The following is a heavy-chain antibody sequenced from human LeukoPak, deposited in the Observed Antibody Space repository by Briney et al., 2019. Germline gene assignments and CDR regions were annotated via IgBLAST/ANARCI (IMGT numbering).Heavy chain of an antibody. V-gene: IGHV4-59*12. CDR1: GGFISSYY. CDR2: NYYSGDT. D-gene: IGHD1-26*01. J-gene: IGHJ4*02. CDR3: ARSTDGILGATN. Sequence: AEPLSLTYSVCGGFISSYYWSWLRMPPGEGQGWVGYNYYSGDTNYNPSLKSRVTISVDTSKNKVYLKLRSVTAADTAVYCCARSTDGILGATNWGQGTLVTVSS.